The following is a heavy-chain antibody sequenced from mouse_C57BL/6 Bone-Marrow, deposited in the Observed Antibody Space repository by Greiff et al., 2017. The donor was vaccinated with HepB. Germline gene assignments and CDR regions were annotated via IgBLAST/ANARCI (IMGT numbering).Heavy chain of an antibody. Sequence: DVQLQESGPGLVKPSQSLSLTCSVTGYSITSGYYWNWIRQFPGNKLEWMGYISYDGSNNYNPSLKNRISITRDTSKNQFFLKLNSVTTEDTATYYCARDRGLRRPFDYWGQGTTLTVSS. J-gene: IGHJ2*01. CDR2: ISYDGSN. CDR1: GYSITSGYY. V-gene: IGHV3-6*01. D-gene: IGHD2-4*01. CDR3: ARDRGLRRPFDY.